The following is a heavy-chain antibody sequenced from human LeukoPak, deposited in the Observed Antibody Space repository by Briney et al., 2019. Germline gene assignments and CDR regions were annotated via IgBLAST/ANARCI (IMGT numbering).Heavy chain of an antibody. CDR2: ISAYNGNT. J-gene: IGHJ5*02. CDR3: ARVFEQQLVQKLYNWFDP. V-gene: IGHV1-18*01. CDR1: GYTFTSYG. Sequence: ASGYTFTSYGISWVRQAPGQGREWMGWISAYNGNTNYAQKLQGRVTMTTDTSTSTAYMELRSLRSDDTAVYYCARVFEQQLVQKLYNWFDPWGQGTLVTVSS. D-gene: IGHD6-13*01.